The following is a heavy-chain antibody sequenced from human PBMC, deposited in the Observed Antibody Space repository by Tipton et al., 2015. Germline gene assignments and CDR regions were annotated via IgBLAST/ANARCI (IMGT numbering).Heavy chain of an antibody. CDR3: ASGLFADY. CDR1: GGSFSGYY. V-gene: IGHV4-34*01. CDR2: ITHSGST. Sequence: TLSLTCAVYGGSFSGYYWSWIRQPPGKGLEWIGEITHSGSTNHNPSLKSRVTISVDTSKNQFSLKLSSVTAADTAVYYCASGLFADYWGQGALVTVSS. J-gene: IGHJ4*02. D-gene: IGHD3-10*01.